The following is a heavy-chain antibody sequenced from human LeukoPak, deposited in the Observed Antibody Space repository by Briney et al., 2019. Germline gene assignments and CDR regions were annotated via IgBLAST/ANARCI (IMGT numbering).Heavy chain of an antibody. CDR2: IYHSGST. J-gene: IGHJ4*02. V-gene: IGHV4-4*02. D-gene: IGHD3-22*01. CDR1: GGSISSSNW. CDR3: ARAHDSSGYSSLLFDY. Sequence: SETLSLTCAVSGGSISSSNWWSWVRQPPGKGLEWIGEIYHSGSTNYNPSLKSRVTISVDKSKNQFSLKLSSVTAADTAVYYCARAHDSSGYSSLLFDYWGQETLVTVSS.